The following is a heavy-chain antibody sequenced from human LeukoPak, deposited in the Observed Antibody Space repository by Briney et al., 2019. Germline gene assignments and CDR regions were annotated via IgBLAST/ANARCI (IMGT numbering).Heavy chain of an antibody. CDR1: GYTFTGYY. CDR2: INPNSGGT. CDR3: ARDDDYGDYRGAFDI. J-gene: IGHJ3*02. V-gene: IGHV1-2*02. D-gene: IGHD4-17*01. Sequence: GASVKVSCKASGYTFTGYYMHWVRQAPGQGLEWMGWINPNSGGTNYAQKFQGRVTMTRDTSIGTAYMELSRLRSDDTAVYYCARDDDYGDYRGAFDIWGQGTMVTVSS.